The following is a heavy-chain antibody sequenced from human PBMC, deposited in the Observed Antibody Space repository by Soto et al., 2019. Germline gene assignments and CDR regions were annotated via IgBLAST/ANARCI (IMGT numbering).Heavy chain of an antibody. D-gene: IGHD2-2*02. CDR3: ATLGYCSSTSCYMGRGYYYGMDA. CDR2: VNPSGGST. V-gene: IGHV1-46*01. Sequence: ASVKVSCKASGYTFTSYYMHWVRQAPGQGLEWMGIVNPSGGSTSYAQKFQGRVTMTRDTSTSTVYMELSSLRSEDTAVYYCATLGYCSSTSCYMGRGYYYGMDAWGQGTTVTVSS. J-gene: IGHJ6*02. CDR1: GYTFTSYY.